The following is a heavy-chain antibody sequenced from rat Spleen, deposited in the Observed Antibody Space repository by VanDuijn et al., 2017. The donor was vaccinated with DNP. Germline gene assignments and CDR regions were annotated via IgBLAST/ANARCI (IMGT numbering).Heavy chain of an antibody. CDR1: GYSITSNY. CDR3: ARLEFGGYTYYFDY. Sequence: EVQLQESGPGLVKPSQSLSLTCSVTGYSITSNYWGWIRKFPGRRMEWMAYISYSGTTGYNPSLKSRISITRDTSKNQFFLQLNSVTTEDTATYYCARLEFGGYTYYFDYWGQGVMVTVSS. D-gene: IGHD1-11*01. CDR2: ISYSGTT. V-gene: IGHV3-1*01. J-gene: IGHJ2*01.